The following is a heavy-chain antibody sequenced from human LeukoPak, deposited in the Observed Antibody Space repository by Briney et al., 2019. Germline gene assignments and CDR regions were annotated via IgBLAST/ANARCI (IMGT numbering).Heavy chain of an antibody. CDR1: GGSFSGYY. Sequence: PSETLSLTCAVYGGSFSGYYWSWIRQPPGKGLEWIGEINHSGSTNYNPSLKSRVTISVDTSKNQFSLKLSSVTAADTAVYYCARVPVVGFGEQRDYWGQGTLVTVSS. V-gene: IGHV4-34*01. J-gene: IGHJ4*02. CDR2: INHSGST. D-gene: IGHD3-10*01. CDR3: ARVPVVGFGEQRDY.